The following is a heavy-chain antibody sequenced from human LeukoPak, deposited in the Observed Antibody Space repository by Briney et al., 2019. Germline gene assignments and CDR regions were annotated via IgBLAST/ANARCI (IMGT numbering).Heavy chain of an antibody. V-gene: IGHV3-74*03. Sequence: GGSLRLSCVASGFTLSDHWMYWVRQGPSRGLAHVSRVESDASRTTYADSVKGRFTISRDDAKNSMYLQMNSLRVEDTAVYYCVKGGHKLDIQTTHYYYGLDVWGQGTTVAVS. CDR2: VESDASRT. D-gene: IGHD5-12*01. CDR1: GFTLSDHW. CDR3: VKGGHKLDIQTTHYYYGLDV. J-gene: IGHJ6*02.